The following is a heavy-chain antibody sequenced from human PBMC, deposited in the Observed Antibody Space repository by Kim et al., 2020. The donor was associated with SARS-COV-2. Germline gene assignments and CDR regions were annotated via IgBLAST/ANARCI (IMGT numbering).Heavy chain of an antibody. V-gene: IGHV1-24*01. CDR3: ATAKGVLLWFGELLYD. CDR2: FDPEDGET. Sequence: ASVKVSCKVSGYTLTELSMHWVRQAPGKGLEWMGGFDPEDGETIYAQKFQGRVTMTEDTSTDTAYMELSSLRSEDTAVYYCATAKGVLLWFGELLYDWGQGTLVTVSS. J-gene: IGHJ4*02. D-gene: IGHD3-10*01. CDR1: GYTLTELS.